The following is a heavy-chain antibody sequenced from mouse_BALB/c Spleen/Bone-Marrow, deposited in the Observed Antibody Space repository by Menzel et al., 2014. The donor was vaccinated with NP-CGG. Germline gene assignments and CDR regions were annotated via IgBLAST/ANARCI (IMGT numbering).Heavy chain of an antibody. D-gene: IGHD2-4*01. J-gene: IGHJ4*01. CDR1: GYTFTSYN. V-gene: IGHV1-12*01. Sequence: LQHSGAELVKPGASVKMSCKASGYTFTSYNMHWVKQTPGQGLEWIGAIYPGNGDTSYNQKFKGKATLTADKSSSTAYMQLSSLTSEDSAVYYCAIYYDYAMDYWGQGTSVTVSS. CDR3: AIYYDYAMDY. CDR2: IYPGNGDT.